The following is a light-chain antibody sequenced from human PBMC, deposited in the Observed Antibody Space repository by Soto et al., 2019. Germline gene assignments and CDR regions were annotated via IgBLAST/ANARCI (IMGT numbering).Light chain of an antibody. CDR3: QHGRT. Sequence: IVMTKSPVTLSVSPGDRATLSCRASENVYGNVAWYQQKPGQAPRLLIYDASTRATDIPARFSASGSGTEFTLSISSLQSADFAVYFCQHGRTFGQGTKVDI. CDR2: DAS. CDR1: ENVYGN. J-gene: IGKJ1*01. V-gene: IGKV3-15*01.